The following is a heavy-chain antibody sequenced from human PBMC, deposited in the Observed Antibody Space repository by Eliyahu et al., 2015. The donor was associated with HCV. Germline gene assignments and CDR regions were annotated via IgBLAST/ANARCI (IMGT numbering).Heavy chain of an antibody. V-gene: IGHV3-9*01. D-gene: IGHD2-8*01. Sequence: EVQLVESGGDLVQPGRSLRLSCAXXGFKFDDFAMHWVRQGPGKGLEGVSXISWNSATIGYADSVKGRFTMSRDNAKSSLHLQMNGLRAEDTAVYYCAKDRRGYAGFDGYLETWGQGVLVTVSS. CDR2: ISWNSATI. CDR3: AKDRRGYAGFDGYLET. CDR1: GFKFDDFA. J-gene: IGHJ4*02.